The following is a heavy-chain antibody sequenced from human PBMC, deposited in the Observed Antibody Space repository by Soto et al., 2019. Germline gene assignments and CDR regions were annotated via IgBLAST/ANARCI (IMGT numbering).Heavy chain of an antibody. CDR1: GGSFSGYY. V-gene: IGHV4-34*01. CDR2: IYHSGST. D-gene: IGHD1-1*01. J-gene: IGHJ6*02. Sequence: PSETLSLTCAVYGGSFSGYYWSWIRQPPGKGLEWIGGIYHSGSTNYNPSLKSRVTISVDTSKNQFSLKLSSVTAADTAVYYCARHQIQPLLYYYYYGMDVWGQGTTVTVSS. CDR3: ARHQIQPLLYYYYYGMDV.